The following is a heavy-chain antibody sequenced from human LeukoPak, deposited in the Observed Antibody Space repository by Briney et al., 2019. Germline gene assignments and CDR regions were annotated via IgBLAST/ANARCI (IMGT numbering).Heavy chain of an antibody. CDR3: VKDRTTSYFDY. CDR2: IWYDGSNK. V-gene: IGHV3-33*06. D-gene: IGHD4-17*01. J-gene: IGHJ4*02. Sequence: SGGSLRLSCAASGFSFSSYGMHWVRQAPGKGREWVAVIWYDGSNKYYADSVKGRFTISRDNSKNTLYLQINSLRAEDTAVYYCVKDRTTSYFDYWGQGTLVTVSS. CDR1: GFSFSSYG.